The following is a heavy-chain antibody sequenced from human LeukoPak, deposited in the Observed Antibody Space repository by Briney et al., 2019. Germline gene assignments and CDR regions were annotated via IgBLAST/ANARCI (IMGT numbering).Heavy chain of an antibody. CDR1: GYTFTSYG. CDR2: ISAYNGNT. Sequence: GASVKVSCKASGYTFTSYGISWVRQAPGQGLEWMGWISAYNGNTNYAQKLQGRVTMTTDTSTSTAYMELRSLRSDDTAVYYCARDDLRHILLWLHPDPYFDYWGQGTLVTVSS. CDR3: ARDDLRHILLWLHPDPYFDY. J-gene: IGHJ4*02. V-gene: IGHV1-18*01. D-gene: IGHD5-18*01.